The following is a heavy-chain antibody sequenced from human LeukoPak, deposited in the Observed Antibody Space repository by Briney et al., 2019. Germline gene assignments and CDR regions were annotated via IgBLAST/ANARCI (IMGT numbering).Heavy chain of an antibody. Sequence: SETLSLTCTVSGGSISSYYWSWIRQPAGKGLEWIGRIYTSGSTNYNPSLKSRVTMSVDTSKNQFSLKLSSVTAADTAVYYCARGHAVLRFLEWLPDAFDIWGQGTMVTVSS. CDR1: GGSISSYY. V-gene: IGHV4-4*07. D-gene: IGHD3-3*01. CDR3: ARGHAVLRFLEWLPDAFDI. J-gene: IGHJ3*02. CDR2: IYTSGST.